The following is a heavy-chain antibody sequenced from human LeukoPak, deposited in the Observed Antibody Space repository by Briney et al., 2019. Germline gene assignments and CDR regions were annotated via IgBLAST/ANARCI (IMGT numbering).Heavy chain of an antibody. J-gene: IGHJ6*03. CDR1: GYTFTSYD. CDR3: ARGKETRGCSSTSCYRPYYYYMDV. CDR2: MNPNSGNT. V-gene: IGHV1-8*01. Sequence: ASVKVSCKASGYTFTSYDINWVRQTTGQGLEWMGWMNPNSGNTGYAQKFQGRVTMTRNTSISTAYMELSSLRSEDTAVYYCARGKETRGCSSTSCYRPYYYYMDVWGKGTTVTVSS. D-gene: IGHD2-2*01.